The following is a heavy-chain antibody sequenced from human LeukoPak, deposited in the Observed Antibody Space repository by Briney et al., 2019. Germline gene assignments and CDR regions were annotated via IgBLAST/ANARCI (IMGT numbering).Heavy chain of an antibody. V-gene: IGHV4-31*03. CDR2: IYYSGST. J-gene: IGHJ4*02. D-gene: IGHD3-22*01. CDR3: ARTYYYDSSGYWN. CDR1: GGSISSGGHY. Sequence: PSETLSLTCTVSGGSISSGGHYWSWIRQHPGKGLEWIGYIYYSGSTYYNPSLKSRVTISVDTSKNQFSLKLSSVIAADTAVYYCARTYYYDSSGYWNWGQGTLVTVSS.